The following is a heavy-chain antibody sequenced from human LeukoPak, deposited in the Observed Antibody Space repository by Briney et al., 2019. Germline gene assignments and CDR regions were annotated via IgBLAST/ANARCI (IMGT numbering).Heavy chain of an antibody. Sequence: PGGSLRLSCAASGFTFSDFYISWIRQAPGKGLEWVSYISSSGSTIYYADSVKGRFTISRDNAKNSLYLQMNSLRAEDTAVYYCARYRWLQWETYYYGMDVWGQGTTVTVSS. D-gene: IGHD5-24*01. J-gene: IGHJ6*02. CDR1: GFTFSDFY. V-gene: IGHV3-11*01. CDR2: ISSSGSTI. CDR3: ARYRWLQWETYYYGMDV.